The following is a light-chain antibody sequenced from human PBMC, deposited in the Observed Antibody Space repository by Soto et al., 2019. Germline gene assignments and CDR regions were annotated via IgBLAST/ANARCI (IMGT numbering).Light chain of an antibody. V-gene: IGKV1-8*01. Sequence: AIRMTQSPSSLSASTGDRVNITCRASQGISSYLAWYKQKPGEVPKLLSDAATSLQSGVPSRYSGSGSGTDFTLTISCLQPEDFATYYCQQSYKSPPTFGQGTKVDIK. CDR3: QQSYKSPPT. CDR1: QGISSY. CDR2: AAT. J-gene: IGKJ1*01.